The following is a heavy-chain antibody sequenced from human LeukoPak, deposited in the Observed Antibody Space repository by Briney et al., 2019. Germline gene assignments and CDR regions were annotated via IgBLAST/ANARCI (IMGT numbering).Heavy chain of an antibody. D-gene: IGHD3-10*01. CDR1: GYTFTTYG. Sequence: GASVKVSCKTSGYTFTTYGISWVRQAPGQGLEWMGWSSPNNGNRNYAQKFQGRVTMTTDTSTSTAYMELRSLRSDDTAVYYCARRVYASESYFDYWGQGTLVTVSS. J-gene: IGHJ4*02. CDR3: ARRVYASESYFDY. CDR2: SSPNNGNR. V-gene: IGHV1-18*01.